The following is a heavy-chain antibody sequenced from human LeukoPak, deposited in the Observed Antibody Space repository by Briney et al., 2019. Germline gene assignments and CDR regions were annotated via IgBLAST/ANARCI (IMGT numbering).Heavy chain of an antibody. CDR1: GGSISSHY. CDR3: AIESGGYGDPFDY. D-gene: IGHD4-17*01. Sequence: SETLSLTCSVSGGSISSHYWSWIRQPPGKGLEWVGYFYYSGSTNYNPSLKSRVTISIDTSKNQFSLKLRSVTAADTAVYYCAIESGGYGDPFDYWGQGTLVTVSS. V-gene: IGHV4-59*11. J-gene: IGHJ4*02. CDR2: FYYSGST.